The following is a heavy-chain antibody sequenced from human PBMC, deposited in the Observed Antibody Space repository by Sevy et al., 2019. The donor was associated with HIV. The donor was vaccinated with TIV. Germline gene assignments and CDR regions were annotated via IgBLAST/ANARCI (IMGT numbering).Heavy chain of an antibody. Sequence: SETLSLTCTVSGGSVSSVSYYWSWIRQPPGKGLEWIGYIYYSGSTNYNPSLKSRVTISVDTSKNQFSLKLSSVTAADTAVYYCARVRKAARLIDYWGQGTLVTVSS. CDR3: ARVRKAARLIDY. V-gene: IGHV4-61*01. J-gene: IGHJ4*02. D-gene: IGHD6-6*01. CDR2: IYYSGST. CDR1: GGSVSSVSYY.